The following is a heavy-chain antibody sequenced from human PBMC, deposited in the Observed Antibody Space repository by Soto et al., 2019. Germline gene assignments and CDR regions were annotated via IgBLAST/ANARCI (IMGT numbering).Heavy chain of an antibody. CDR3: AREPPHREGYGYY. Sequence: QVQLVQSGAEVKKPGASVKVSCKASGYTFTSYYMHWVRQAPGQGLEWMGIINPSGGSTSYAQKFQGRVTMTRDTSTSTVYMELISLSSEDTAVYYCAREPPHREGYGYYWGQGTLVTVSS. CDR2: INPSGGST. D-gene: IGHD4-17*01. V-gene: IGHV1-46*03. CDR1: GYTFTSYY. J-gene: IGHJ4*02.